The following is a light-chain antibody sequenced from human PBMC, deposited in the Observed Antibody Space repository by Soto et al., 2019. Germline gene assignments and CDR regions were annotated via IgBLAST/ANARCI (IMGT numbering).Light chain of an antibody. V-gene: IGLV2-8*01. Sequence: QSVLTQPPSASGSPGQSVTISCTGTSSDIGAYNYVSWYQRHPGKAPKLLIYEVSKWPSRVPDRFSGSKSGNTASLAITGLQAEDEGHYFCQSYDKRVTAYVFGSGTKLTVL. CDR1: SSDIGAYNY. CDR3: QSYDKRVTAYV. J-gene: IGLJ1*01. CDR2: EVS.